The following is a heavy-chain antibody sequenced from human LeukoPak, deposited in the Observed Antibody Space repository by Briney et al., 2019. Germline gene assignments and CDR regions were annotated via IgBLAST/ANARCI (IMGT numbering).Heavy chain of an antibody. CDR3: ASPPTVTTGAFDI. J-gene: IGHJ3*02. CDR1: GYSISSGYY. D-gene: IGHD4-17*01. Sequence: SETLSLTCTVSGYSISSGYYWGWIRQPPGKGLEWIGSIYHSGSTYYNPSLKSRVTISVDTSKNQFSLKLSSVTAADTAVYYCASPPTVTTGAFDIWGQGTMVTVSS. CDR2: IYHSGST. V-gene: IGHV4-38-2*02.